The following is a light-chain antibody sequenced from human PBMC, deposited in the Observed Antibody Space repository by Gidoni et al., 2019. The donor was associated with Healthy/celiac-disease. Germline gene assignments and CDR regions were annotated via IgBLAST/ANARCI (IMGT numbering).Light chain of an antibody. Sequence: SYALTQPLSVSVALGQTARITCGGSNIGSKNVHGYQQKPGQAPVLVIYRDSNRPSGIPERFSGSNSGNTATLTISRAQAGDEADYYCQVGDSSTVFGGGTKLTVL. CDR1: NIGSKN. V-gene: IGLV3-9*01. CDR2: RDS. CDR3: QVGDSSTV. J-gene: IGLJ3*02.